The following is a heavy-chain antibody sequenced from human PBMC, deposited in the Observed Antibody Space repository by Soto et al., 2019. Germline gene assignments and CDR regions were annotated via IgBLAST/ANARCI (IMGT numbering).Heavy chain of an antibody. CDR1: GYTFTSCG. D-gene: IGHD1-1*01. CDR3: ARGRYGDY. J-gene: IGHJ4*02. Sequence: QVHLVQSGPEVKKPGASVRVSCKASGYTFTSCGITWARQAPGQGLEWMGWISAHNGNTDYAQKLQGRVIVTRDTSTSTAYMELRSLRSDDTAVDYCARGRYGDYWGQGALVTVSS. CDR2: ISAHNGNT. V-gene: IGHV1-18*01.